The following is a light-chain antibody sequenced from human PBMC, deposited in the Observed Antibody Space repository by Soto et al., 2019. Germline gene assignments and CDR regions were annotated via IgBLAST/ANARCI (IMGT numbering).Light chain of an antibody. CDR2: GVS. CDR1: QSVSSSS. CDR3: QQYGGSPLT. Sequence: EIVLTQSPGTLSLSPGESATLSCRASQSVSSSSLAWYQQKPGQAPRLLFFGVSNRAAGVPDRFGGSGSGTDFTLTISRLEPEDFAVYYFQQYGGSPLTFGALPKVDIX. V-gene: IGKV3-20*01. J-gene: IGKJ4*01.